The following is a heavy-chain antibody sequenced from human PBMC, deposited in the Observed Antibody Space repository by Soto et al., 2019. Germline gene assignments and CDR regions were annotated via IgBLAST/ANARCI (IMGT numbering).Heavy chain of an antibody. CDR3: GRGRSGQIVVFY. CDR2: IGPGSGAT. CDR1: GYTFTGHY. J-gene: IGHJ4*02. D-gene: IGHD1-26*01. V-gene: IGHV1-2*02. Sequence: QVQLVQSGAEVKKPGASVKVSCKASGYTFTGHYIHWVRQAPEQGPEWMGEIGPGSGATRYAQRFQGRVTMTRDMSITTVYMELNTLSPDDTAVYYCGRGRSGQIVVFYWGQGTPVTVSS.